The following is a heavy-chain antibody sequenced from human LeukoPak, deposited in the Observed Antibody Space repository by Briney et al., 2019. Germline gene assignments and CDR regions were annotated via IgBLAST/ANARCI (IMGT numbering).Heavy chain of an antibody. J-gene: IGHJ4*02. Sequence: ASVKVSCKASGYTFTNYYMHWVRQAPGQGLEWLGLITPSGGSTWYAQKFQGRVTMTRDMSTSTDYMELSSLRSEDTAVYYCARSSNYYGSGSYYRPFGYWGQGTLVTVSS. CDR3: ARSSNYYGSGSYYRPFGY. V-gene: IGHV1-46*01. CDR2: ITPSGGST. D-gene: IGHD3-10*01. CDR1: GYTFTNYY.